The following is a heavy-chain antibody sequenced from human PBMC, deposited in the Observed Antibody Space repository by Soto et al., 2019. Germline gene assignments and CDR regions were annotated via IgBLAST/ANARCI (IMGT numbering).Heavy chain of an antibody. CDR2: IYHSGYT. J-gene: IGHJ6*02. Sequence: QLQLQESGSGLVKPSQTLSLTCAVSGGSISSGGYSWSWIRQPPGKGLEWNGYIYHSGYTYCNPSLKSRVTISVDRSKNQFSLKLSSVTAADTAVYYCARAHYGDYGYGMDVWGQGTTVTVSS. D-gene: IGHD4-17*01. CDR1: GGSISSGGYS. CDR3: ARAHYGDYGYGMDV. V-gene: IGHV4-30-2*01.